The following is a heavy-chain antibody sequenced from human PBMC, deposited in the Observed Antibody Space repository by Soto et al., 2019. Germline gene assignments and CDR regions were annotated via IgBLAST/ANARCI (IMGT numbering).Heavy chain of an antibody. D-gene: IGHD5-12*01. J-gene: IGHJ6*03. V-gene: IGHV4-59*01. CDR1: GGSISSYY. CDR3: ARSWEYSGLPDYYYMDV. Sequence: QVQLQESGPGLVKPSATLSLTCTVSGGSISSYYWSWIRQPPGKGLEWIGYIYYSGSTDYNPSLKSRVTISVDTSKNQFSLKLSSVTAADTAVYYCARSWEYSGLPDYYYMDVWGKGTTVTVSS. CDR2: IYYSGST.